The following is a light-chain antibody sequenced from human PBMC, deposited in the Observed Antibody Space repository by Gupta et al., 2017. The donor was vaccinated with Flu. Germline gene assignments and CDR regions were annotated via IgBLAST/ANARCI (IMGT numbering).Light chain of an antibody. J-gene: IGKJ1*01. CDR2: AAS. Sequence: AIQMTQSPSSLSVSLGERVTISCRGSQGIRSYLAWHQQKPGKAPKLLIYAASSLESGVPSRFSGSGSGKEFTLTISSLQPEDVATYYWLQDYTYPWTFGQGTKVEIK. V-gene: IGKV1-6*01. CDR1: QGIRSY. CDR3: LQDYTYPWT.